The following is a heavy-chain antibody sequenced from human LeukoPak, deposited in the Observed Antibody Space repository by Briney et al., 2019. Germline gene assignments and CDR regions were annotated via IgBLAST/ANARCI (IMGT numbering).Heavy chain of an antibody. J-gene: IGHJ4*02. CDR1: GFTFDDYA. V-gene: IGHV3-9*01. CDR3: ARGAYGGGDY. CDR2: ISWNSGSI. D-gene: IGHD4-23*01. Sequence: GRSLRLSCAASGFTFDDYAMHWVRQAPGKGLEWVSGISWNSGSIGYADSVKGRFTISRDNAKNSLYLQMNSLRAEDTAVYYCARGAYGGGDYWGQGTLVTVSS.